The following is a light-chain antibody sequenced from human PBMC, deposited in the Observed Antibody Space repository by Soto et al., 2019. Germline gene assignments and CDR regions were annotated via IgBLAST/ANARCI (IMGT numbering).Light chain of an antibody. V-gene: IGLV2-23*01. J-gene: IGLJ1*01. CDR1: SSDVGSYNF. CDR3: CSYAGSSTWV. Sequence: QSALTQHASVSGSPGQSITISCTGTSSDVGSYNFVSWYQQHPGKAPKVMIYEGSKRPSGVSNRFSGSKSGNTASLTISGLQAEDEADYYCCSYAGSSTWVFGTGTKLTVL. CDR2: EGS.